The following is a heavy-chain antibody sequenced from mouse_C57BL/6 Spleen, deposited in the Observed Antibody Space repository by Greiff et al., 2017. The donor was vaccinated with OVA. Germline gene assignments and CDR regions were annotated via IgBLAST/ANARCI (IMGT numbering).Heavy chain of an antibody. Sequence: QVQLQQSGPELVKPGASVKLSCKASGYAFSSSWMNWVKQRPGKGLEWIGRIYPGDGDTNYNGKFKGKATLTADKSSSTAYMQLSSLTSEDSAVYFCARGGWTSYFDYWGQGTTLTVSS. V-gene: IGHV1-82*01. CDR2: IYPGDGDT. CDR3: ARGGWTSYFDY. CDR1: GYAFSSSW. J-gene: IGHJ2*01.